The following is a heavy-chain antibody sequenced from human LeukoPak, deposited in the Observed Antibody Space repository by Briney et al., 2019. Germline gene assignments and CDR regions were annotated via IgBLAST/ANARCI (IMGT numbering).Heavy chain of an antibody. CDR3: ARSRVVSYTLYGDFDY. CDR1: GGTFSSYA. D-gene: IGHD1-26*01. V-gene: IGHV1-69*01. J-gene: IGHJ4*02. Sequence: SVKVSCKASGGTFSSYAISWVRQAPGQGLEWMGGIIPIFGTANYAQKFQGRVTITADESTSTAYMELSSLRSEDTAVYYCARSRVVSYTLYGDFDYWGQGTLVTVSS. CDR2: IIPIFGTA.